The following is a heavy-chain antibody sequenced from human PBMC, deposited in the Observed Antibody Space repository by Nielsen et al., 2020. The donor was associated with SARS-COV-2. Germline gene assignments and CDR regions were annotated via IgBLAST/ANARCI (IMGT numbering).Heavy chain of an antibody. CDR1: GGSISSGGYF. D-gene: IGHD6-19*01. Sequence: SETLSLTCTVSGGSISSGGYFWTWIRQQPGKGLEWIGYTYYSGSTYYNPSLKDRSSISPHTSENQFSLNLSSVTAADTAVYYCARGRGIAVAGTGVLTFDPWGHGILVTVSS. V-gene: IGHV4-31*03. CDR3: ARGRGIAVAGTGVLTFDP. J-gene: IGHJ5*02. CDR2: TYYSGST.